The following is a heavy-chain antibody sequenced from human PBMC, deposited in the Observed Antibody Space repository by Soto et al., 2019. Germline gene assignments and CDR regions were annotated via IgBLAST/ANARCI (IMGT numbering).Heavy chain of an antibody. D-gene: IGHD3-22*01. CDR1: GGSISSGGYC. J-gene: IGHJ4*02. CDR3: ARYYDSSGYYYFDY. Sequence: SETLSLTCAVSGGSISSGGYCWSWIRQPPGKGLEWIGYIYHSGSTYYNPSLKSRVTISVDRSKNQFSLKLSSVTAADTAVYYCARYYDSSGYYYFDYWGQGTLVTVSS. V-gene: IGHV4-30-2*01. CDR2: IYHSGST.